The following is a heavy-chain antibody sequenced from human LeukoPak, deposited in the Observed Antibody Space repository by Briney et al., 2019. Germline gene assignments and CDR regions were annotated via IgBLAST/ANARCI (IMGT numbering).Heavy chain of an antibody. CDR3: ARVLPDYNGYLTTDY. CDR1: GFTFSSYW. Sequence: GGSLRLSCAASGFTFSSYWMTWVRQTPGKRLEWVANIKQDGSEKNYADSLKGRFTISRDNAKNSLYLQMNSLSAEDTAIYYCARVLPDYNGYLTTDYWGQGTLVTVSS. CDR2: IKQDGSEK. V-gene: IGHV3-7*01. J-gene: IGHJ4*02. D-gene: IGHD4-11*01.